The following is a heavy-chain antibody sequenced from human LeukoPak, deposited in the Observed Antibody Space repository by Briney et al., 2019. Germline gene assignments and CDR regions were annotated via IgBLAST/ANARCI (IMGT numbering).Heavy chain of an antibody. V-gene: IGHV1-8*03. J-gene: IGHJ5*02. Sequence: ASVKVSCKASGYTFTSYDINWVRQATGQGLEWMGWKNPNGGNTGYAQKFQGRVTITADKSTSTAYMELSSLRSEDTAVYYCAREEYCGGDCSVGWFDPWGQGTLVTVSS. CDR3: AREEYCGGDCSVGWFDP. CDR2: KNPNGGNT. CDR1: GYTFTSYD. D-gene: IGHD2-21*02.